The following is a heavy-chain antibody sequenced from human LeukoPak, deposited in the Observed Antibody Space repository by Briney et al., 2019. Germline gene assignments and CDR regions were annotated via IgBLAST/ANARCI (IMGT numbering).Heavy chain of an antibody. CDR3: ARVAIDGNCYQSDY. J-gene: IGHJ4*02. Sequence: GGSLRLSCAASGFTFSSYTMSWVRQAPGKGLEWVSTISSSGGSTYYADSVKGRFTISRDNSKNTLYLQMNNVRAEDTAIYYCARVAIDGNCYQSDYWGQGTLVTVSS. CDR1: GFTFSSYT. V-gene: IGHV3-23*01. D-gene: IGHD2-15*01. CDR2: ISSSGGST.